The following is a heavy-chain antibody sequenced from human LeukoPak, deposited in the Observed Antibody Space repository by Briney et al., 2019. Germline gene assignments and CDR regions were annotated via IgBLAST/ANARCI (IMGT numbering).Heavy chain of an antibody. V-gene: IGHV1-2*02. CDR2: INPNSGAT. CDR1: GYTFTGYY. CDR3: ARDRSYTSSYYDY. D-gene: IGHD6-13*01. Sequence: GASVNVSCTASGYTFTGYYMHWVRQAPGEGLESMGWINPNSGATNYAQKFQGRVTMTSDTSRSTAYMDLSRLTSDDTAVYYCARDRSYTSSYYDYWGQGTLVSVSS. J-gene: IGHJ4*02.